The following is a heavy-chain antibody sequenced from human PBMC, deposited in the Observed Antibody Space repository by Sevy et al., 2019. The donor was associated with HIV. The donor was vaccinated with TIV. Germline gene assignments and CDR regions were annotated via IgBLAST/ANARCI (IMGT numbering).Heavy chain of an antibody. Sequence: GGSLRLSCAASGFTFSSYWMNWVRQAPGKWLEWVANIKQEGSENYYVDSVKGRFTISRDNAKNSPYRQMNSQRAKDTAVYYCARVEMATNWYFDLWGRGTLVTVSS. J-gene: IGHJ2*01. CDR3: ARVEMATNWYFDL. CDR1: GFTFSSYW. CDR2: IKQEGSEN. V-gene: IGHV3-7*03.